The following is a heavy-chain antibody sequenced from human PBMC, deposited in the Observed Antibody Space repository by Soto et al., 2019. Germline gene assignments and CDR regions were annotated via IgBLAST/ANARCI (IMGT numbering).Heavy chain of an antibody. V-gene: IGHV3-21*01. CDR1: GFTFSDYG. D-gene: IGHD3-10*01. CDR2: ISSSSSYT. Sequence: GGSLRLSCAVSGFTFSDYGMRWVRQGPGKGLEWVSSISSSSSYTYYADSVKGRFTISRDNAKNSLYLQMNSLRAEDTAVYYCARDPGATFDYWGQGTLVTVSS. J-gene: IGHJ4*02. CDR3: ARDPGATFDY.